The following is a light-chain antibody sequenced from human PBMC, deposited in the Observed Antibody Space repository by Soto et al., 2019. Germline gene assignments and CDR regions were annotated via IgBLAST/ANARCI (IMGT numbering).Light chain of an antibody. CDR3: QQYGSSQIT. CDR1: QTVTSNY. J-gene: IGKJ5*01. Sequence: EIELTQSPGTLSLSPGERATLSCRASQTVTSNYLAWYQQKPGQAPRLLFFGASIRATGLPDRFSGGGSGTDFTLTISRLEPEDFAVYYCQQYGSSQITFGQGTRLEIK. V-gene: IGKV3-20*01. CDR2: GAS.